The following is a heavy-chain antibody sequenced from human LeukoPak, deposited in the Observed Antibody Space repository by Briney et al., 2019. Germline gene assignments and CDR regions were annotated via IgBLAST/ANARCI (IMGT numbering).Heavy chain of an antibody. J-gene: IGHJ4*02. CDR1: GFTFSNAW. CDR2: IKSKTDGGTT. D-gene: IGHD2-15*01. V-gene: IGHV3-15*01. Sequence: PGGSPRLSCAASGFTFSNAWMSWVRQAPGKGLEWVGRIKSKTDGGTTDYAAPVKGRFTISRDDSKNTLYLQMNSLKTEDTAVYYCTTDIVPWLFDYWGQGTLVTVSS. CDR3: TTDIVPWLFDY.